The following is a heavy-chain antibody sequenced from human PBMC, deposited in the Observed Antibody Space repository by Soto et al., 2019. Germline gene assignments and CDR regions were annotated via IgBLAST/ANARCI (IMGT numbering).Heavy chain of an antibody. Sequence: ETLSLTCTVSGGSISSGGYYWSWIRQHPGKGLEWIGYIYYTGSTNYNPSLKSRVTMSLDTSRNQFSLKLSSVTAADTAVYYCTRGPPRVQWFDPWGLGTLVTVSS. J-gene: IGHJ5*02. CDR1: GGSISSGGYY. CDR2: IYYTGST. V-gene: IGHV4-61*08. CDR3: TRGPPRVQWFDP.